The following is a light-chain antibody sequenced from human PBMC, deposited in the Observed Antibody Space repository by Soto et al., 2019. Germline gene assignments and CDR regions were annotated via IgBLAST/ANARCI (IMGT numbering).Light chain of an antibody. CDR1: SSDIGGYNY. CDR3: SSYNPSSTVVV. Sequence: QSALTQPASVSGSPGQSMTISCSGTSSDIGGYNYVSWYQQYPGKAPKLMIFGVSDRPSGVSNRFSGSKSGTTASLTISGLQSEDEADYYCSSYNPSSTVVVFGGGTKLTVL. CDR2: GVS. V-gene: IGLV2-14*01. J-gene: IGLJ2*01.